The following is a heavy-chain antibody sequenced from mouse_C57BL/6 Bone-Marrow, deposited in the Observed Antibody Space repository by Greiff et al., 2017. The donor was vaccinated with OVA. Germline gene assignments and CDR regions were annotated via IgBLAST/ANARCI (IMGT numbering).Heavy chain of an antibody. Sequence: EVQLVESGPELVKPGASVKIPCKASGYTFTDYNMDWVKQSHGKSLEWIGDINPNNGGTIYNQKFKGKATVTVDKSSSTAYMELRSLTSEDTAVYYCARWGYGYYPFDYWGQGTTLTVSS. CDR3: ARWGYGYYPFDY. V-gene: IGHV1-18*01. CDR1: GYTFTDYN. CDR2: INPNNGGT. D-gene: IGHD2-3*01. J-gene: IGHJ2*01.